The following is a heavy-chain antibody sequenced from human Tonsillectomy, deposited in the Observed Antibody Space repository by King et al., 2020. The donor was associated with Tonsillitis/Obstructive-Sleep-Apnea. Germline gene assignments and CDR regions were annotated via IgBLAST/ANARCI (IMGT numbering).Heavy chain of an antibody. J-gene: IGHJ6*04. CDR2: IATAGDT. CDR1: GFTFSSYD. V-gene: IGHV3-13*04. D-gene: IGHD3-10*01. CDR3: ARDRGDYGSGSSLDV. Sequence: VQLVESGGGLVQPGGSLRLSCAASGFTFSSYDMHWVRQATGEGLEWVSAIATAGDTYYPGSVKGRFTISRENAKNSLYLQMNSLRAGDTAVYYCARDRGDYGSGSSLDVWGKGTTVTVSS.